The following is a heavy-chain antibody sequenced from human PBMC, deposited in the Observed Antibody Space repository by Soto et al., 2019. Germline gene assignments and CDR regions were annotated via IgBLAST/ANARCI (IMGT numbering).Heavy chain of an antibody. V-gene: IGHV3-48*01. CDR2: ISSSSSTI. J-gene: IGHJ4*02. CDR1: GFTFSSYS. CDR3: ARDGVDSSGYSSPFDN. Sequence: GGSLRLSCAASGFTFSSYSMNWVRQAPGKGLEWVSYISSSSSTIYYADSVKGRFTISRDNAKNSLYLQRNSLRAEDTAVYYCARDGVDSSGYSSPFDNWGQGTLVIVAS. D-gene: IGHD3-22*01.